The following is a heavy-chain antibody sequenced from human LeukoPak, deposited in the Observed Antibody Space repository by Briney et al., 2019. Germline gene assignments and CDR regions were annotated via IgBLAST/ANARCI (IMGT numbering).Heavy chain of an antibody. CDR2: ISWNSGSI. D-gene: IGHD6-13*01. V-gene: IGHV3-9*01. Sequence: GGSLRLSCAASGFTFDDYAMHWVRQAPGKGLEWVSGISWNSGSIGYADSVKGRFTISRDNAKNSLYLQMNGLRAEDTALYYCAKSRGIAAAYFDYWGQGTLVTVSS. CDR3: AKSRGIAAAYFDY. J-gene: IGHJ4*02. CDR1: GFTFDDYA.